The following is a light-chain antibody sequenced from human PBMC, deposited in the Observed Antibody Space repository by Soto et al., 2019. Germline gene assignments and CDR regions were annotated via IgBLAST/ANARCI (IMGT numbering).Light chain of an antibody. J-gene: IGKJ5*01. Sequence: EFVPTQSPSTLSWSPGERATLSCRASQSVSRYLAWYQQKPGQAPRLLIYDASNRATGIPARFSGSGSGTDFTLTISRLEPEDFAVYYCQQRSNWPITFGQGTRLEIK. V-gene: IGKV3-11*01. CDR1: QSVSRY. CDR3: QQRSNWPIT. CDR2: DAS.